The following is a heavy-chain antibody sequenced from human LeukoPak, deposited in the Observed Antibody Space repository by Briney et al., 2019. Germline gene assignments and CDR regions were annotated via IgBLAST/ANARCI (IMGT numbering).Heavy chain of an antibody. Sequence: ASVKVSCKASGYTFINHYIHWVRQAPGQGLEWMGIINPSGDSTIYAQKFQGRVTMTRDTSTSTVHMELSSLRSEDTAVYYCASDHPDRYFDYWGQGTLVTVSS. J-gene: IGHJ4*02. CDR1: GYTFINHY. CDR3: ASDHPDRYFDY. CDR2: INPSGDST. V-gene: IGHV1-46*01. D-gene: IGHD1-14*01.